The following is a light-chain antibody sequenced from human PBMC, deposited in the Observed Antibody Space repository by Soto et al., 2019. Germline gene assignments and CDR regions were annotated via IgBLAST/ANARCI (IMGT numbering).Light chain of an antibody. CDR1: QSVSSSY. CDR3: QQYGSSPYT. Sequence: EIVLTQSPGTLSLSPGERATLSCRASQSVSSSYLAWYQQKPGQAPRLLIYGASSRATGIPDRFSGSGSGTDFTLTNSRLEPEDFAVYYCQQYGSSPYTFGQGTKLEIE. J-gene: IGKJ2*01. CDR2: GAS. V-gene: IGKV3-20*01.